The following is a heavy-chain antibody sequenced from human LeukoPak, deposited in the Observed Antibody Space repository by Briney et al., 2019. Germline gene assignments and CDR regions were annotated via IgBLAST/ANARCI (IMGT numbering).Heavy chain of an antibody. D-gene: IGHD3-22*01. CDR3: AGGFGYDSTGYRAFDI. V-gene: IGHV4-59*01. CDR1: GGSISTYY. J-gene: IGHJ3*02. Sequence: PSETLSLTCTVSGGSISTYYWNWIRQPPGKGLECIGYIDYSGSTNYNPSLKSRVAISVDTSKNHFSLKLSSVTAADTAVYYCAGGFGYDSTGYRAFDIWGQGTMVTVSS. CDR2: IDYSGST.